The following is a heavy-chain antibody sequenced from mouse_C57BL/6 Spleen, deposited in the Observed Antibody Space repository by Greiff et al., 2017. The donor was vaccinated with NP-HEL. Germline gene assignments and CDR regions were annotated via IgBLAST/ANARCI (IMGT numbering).Heavy chain of an antibody. V-gene: IGHV5-16*01. D-gene: IGHD2-1*01. Sequence: EVQRVESEGGLVQPGSSMKLSCTASGFTFSDYYMAWVRQVPEKGLEWVANINYDGSSTYYLDSLKSRFIISRDNAKNILYRQMSSLKSEDTATYYCARVPDFRYGNYWYFDVWGTGTTVTVSS. CDR2: INYDGSST. J-gene: IGHJ1*03. CDR3: ARVPDFRYGNYWYFDV. CDR1: GFTFSDYY.